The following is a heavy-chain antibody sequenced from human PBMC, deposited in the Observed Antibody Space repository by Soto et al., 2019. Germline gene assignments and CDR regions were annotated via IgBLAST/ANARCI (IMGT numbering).Heavy chain of an antibody. V-gene: IGHV3-30*18. D-gene: IGHD1-1*01. CDR2: ISYDGSNK. CDR1: GFTFSSYG. CDR3: AKEGLIWYNSNGIDV. J-gene: IGHJ6*02. Sequence: GGSLRLSCAASGFTFSSYGMHWVRQAPGKGLEWVAVISYDGSNKYYADSVKGRFTISRDNSKNTLYLQMNSLRAEDTAVYYCAKEGLIWYNSNGIDVWGQGTTVTVSS.